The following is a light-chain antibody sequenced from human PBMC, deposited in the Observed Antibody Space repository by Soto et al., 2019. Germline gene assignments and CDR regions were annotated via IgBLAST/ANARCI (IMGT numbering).Light chain of an antibody. V-gene: IGKV3-20*01. J-gene: IGKJ1*01. Sequence: EIVLTQSPGTLSLSPGERATLSCRASQSVSSSYLAWYQQKPGQAPRLLIYGASSRATGIPDRFSGSWSGTDFTLTISSLQSEDFAVYYCQQYNNWPPWTFGQGTKVEIK. CDR3: QQYNNWPPWT. CDR1: QSVSSSY. CDR2: GAS.